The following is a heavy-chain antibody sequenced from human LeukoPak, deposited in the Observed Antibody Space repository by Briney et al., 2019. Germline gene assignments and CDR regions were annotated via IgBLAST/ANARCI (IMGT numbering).Heavy chain of an antibody. V-gene: IGHV3-21*01. CDR3: ARGLRDGYIFE. CDR1: GFTFSSYS. Sequence: GGSLRLSCAASGFTFSSYSMNWVRQAPGKGLEWVSSISSSSSYIYYADSVKGRFTISRNNAKNSLYLQMNSLRAEDTAVYYCARGLRDGYIFEWGQGTLVTVSS. CDR2: ISSSSSYI. D-gene: IGHD5-24*01. J-gene: IGHJ4*02.